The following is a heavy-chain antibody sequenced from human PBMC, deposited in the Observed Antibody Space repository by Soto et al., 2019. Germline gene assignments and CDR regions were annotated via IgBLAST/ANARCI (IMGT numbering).Heavy chain of an antibody. CDR1: GYTFASYA. CDR2: ISPGNGDT. V-gene: IGHV1-3*01. CDR3: ARGEFLGPLNGNDY. J-gene: IGHJ4*02. D-gene: IGHD3-16*01. Sequence: ASVKVSCKASGYTFASYAMHWVRQAPGQRLEWMGWISPGNGDTRYSRNFQGRVTMTSDTPANTGYMELSSLRSEDTAVYYCARGEFLGPLNGNDYWGQGTLVTVSS.